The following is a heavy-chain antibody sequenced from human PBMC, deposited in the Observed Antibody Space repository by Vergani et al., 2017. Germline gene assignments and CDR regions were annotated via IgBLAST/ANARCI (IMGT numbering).Heavy chain of an antibody. V-gene: IGHV3-30-3*01. CDR1: GFTFSTST. CDR3: ARGGGNSGADAFDI. CDR2: ISYDGSNK. J-gene: IGHJ3*02. Sequence: QVQLVESGGGVVQPGRSLRLSCVVSGFTFSTSTMHWVRQAPGKGLEWVAVISYDGSNKYYADSVKGRFTISRDNSKNTLYLQMNSLRAEDTAVYYCARGGGNSGADAFDIWGQGTMVTVSS. D-gene: IGHD4-23*01.